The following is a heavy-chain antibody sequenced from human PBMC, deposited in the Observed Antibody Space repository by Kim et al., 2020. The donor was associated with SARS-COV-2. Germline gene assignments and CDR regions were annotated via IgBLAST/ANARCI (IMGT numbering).Heavy chain of an antibody. CDR3: AGHGRTTTGEVDY. CDR2: IYPHDSDT. CDR1: GYSFTTYW. Sequence: GESLKISCQGSGYSFTTYWIGWVRQMPGKGLEWMGIIYPHDSDTKYSPSFEGQVTIPADKSISTAYLQWSSLEASDTAMNYCAGHGRTTTGEVDYWGQGTLVNVSA. V-gene: IGHV5-51*01. D-gene: IGHD7-27*01. J-gene: IGHJ4*02.